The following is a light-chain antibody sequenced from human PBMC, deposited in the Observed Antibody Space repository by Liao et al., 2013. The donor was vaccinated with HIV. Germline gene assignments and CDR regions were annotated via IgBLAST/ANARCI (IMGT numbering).Light chain of an antibody. V-gene: IGLV3-1*01. CDR3: QAWDSSTAK. J-gene: IGLJ3*02. Sequence: SYELTQPPSVSVSPGQTATITCSGDKLGDRDASWYQQKPGQSPVLVIYQDTKRPSGIPERFSGSTSGNTATLTISGTQPMDEADYYCQAWDSSTAKFGGGTKLTVL. CDR2: QDT. CDR1: KLGDRD.